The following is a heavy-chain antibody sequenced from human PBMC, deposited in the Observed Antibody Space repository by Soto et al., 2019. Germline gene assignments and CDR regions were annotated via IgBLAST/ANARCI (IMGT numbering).Heavy chain of an antibody. Sequence: QVQXVESGGGVVXPGXSLRLSCAASGFTFSSYGMHWVRQAPGKGLEWVAVIWYDGSNKYYADSVKGXXXXXXXXXXXXXXXXXXXXXXXXXXVXYCARXXGVATMDXXDYWGQGTLVTV. D-gene: IGHD5-12*01. V-gene: IGHV3-33*01. CDR2: IWYDGSNK. CDR3: ARXXGVATMDXXDY. J-gene: IGHJ4*02. CDR1: GFTFSSYG.